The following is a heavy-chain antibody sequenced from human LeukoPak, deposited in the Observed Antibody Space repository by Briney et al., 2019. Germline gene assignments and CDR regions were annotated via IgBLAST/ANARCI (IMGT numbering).Heavy chain of an antibody. CDR1: GYTFTGYY. V-gene: IGHV1-2*06. Sequence: GASVKVSCKASGYTFTGYYMHWVRQAPGQGLEWMGRINPNSGGTNYAQKFQGGVTMTRDTSISTAYMELSRLRSDDTAVYYCASRASGTVTPHDYWGQGTLATVSS. CDR2: INPNSGGT. J-gene: IGHJ4*02. D-gene: IGHD4-17*01. CDR3: ASRASGTVTPHDY.